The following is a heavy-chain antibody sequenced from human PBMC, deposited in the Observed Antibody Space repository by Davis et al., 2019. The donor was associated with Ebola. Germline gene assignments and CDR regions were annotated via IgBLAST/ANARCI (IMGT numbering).Heavy chain of an antibody. Sequence: PGGSLRLSCAASGFIVSSNYMSWVRQAPGKGLEWVSVIHSGGSTYYADSVKGRFTISRDSPKNVLYLKMNSLRAEDTAVYYCARHHGDRWGQGNLVIVSS. CDR3: ARHHGDR. J-gene: IGHJ5*02. CDR2: IHSGGST. V-gene: IGHV3-53*01. D-gene: IGHD1-14*01. CDR1: GFIVSSNY.